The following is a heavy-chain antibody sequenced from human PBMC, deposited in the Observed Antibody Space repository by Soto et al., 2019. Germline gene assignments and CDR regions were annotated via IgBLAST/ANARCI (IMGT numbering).Heavy chain of an antibody. CDR1: GYIFTGYY. Sequence: ASVKVSCKASGYIFTGYYLHWVRQAPGQGLEWMGWINTNSDVTNYAQNFQGRVTMTRDTSTSTAYMELSRLTSDDTAVYYCAREVSYFDTRGFDPWGQGPLVTVSS. D-gene: IGHD3-22*01. V-gene: IGHV1-2*02. CDR3: AREVSYFDTRGFDP. J-gene: IGHJ5*02. CDR2: INTNSDVT.